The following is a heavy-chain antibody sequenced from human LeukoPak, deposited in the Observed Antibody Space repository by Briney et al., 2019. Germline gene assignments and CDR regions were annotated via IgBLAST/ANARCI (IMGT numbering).Heavy chain of an antibody. Sequence: GGSLRLSCAASGFTFSSYAMSWVRQAPGKGLEWVGFIRSKVYGGTTEYAASMKGRFTISRDDSKSIAYLQVNTLKTEDTAVYYCTGSFGQLTFFDYWAQGTLVTVSS. CDR2: IRSKVYGGTT. CDR3: TGSFGQLTFFDY. J-gene: IGHJ4*02. D-gene: IGHD3-10*01. V-gene: IGHV3-49*04. CDR1: GFTFSSYA.